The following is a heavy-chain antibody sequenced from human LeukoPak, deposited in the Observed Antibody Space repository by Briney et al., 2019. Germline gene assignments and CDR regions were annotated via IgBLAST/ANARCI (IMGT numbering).Heavy chain of an antibody. Sequence: PGGSLRLSCAASGFTFSGYEMNWVRQAPGKGLEWVSYISSSGSTIYYADSVKGRFTISRDNAKNSLYLQMNSLRAEDTAVYYCARDLGFGYYDSSGPEDYFDYWGQGTLVTVSS. CDR1: GFTFSGYE. CDR2: ISSSGSTI. D-gene: IGHD3-22*01. J-gene: IGHJ4*02. V-gene: IGHV3-48*03. CDR3: ARDLGFGYYDSSGPEDYFDY.